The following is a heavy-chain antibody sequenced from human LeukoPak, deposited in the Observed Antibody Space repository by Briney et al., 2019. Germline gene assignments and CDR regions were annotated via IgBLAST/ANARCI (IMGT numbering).Heavy chain of an antibody. CDR1: GGSISTNNW. V-gene: IGHV4-4*02. J-gene: IGHJ4*02. D-gene: IGHD1-1*01. Sequence: SETLSLTCTVSGGSISTNNWWTWVRQPPGMALEWIGEVSRSGSTNYNPSLKSRVTLSLDEAKNHVSLQLTSLPAADTAVYYCARAGIAWNPADYWGQGTLVTASS. CDR3: ARAGIAWNPADY. CDR2: VSRSGST.